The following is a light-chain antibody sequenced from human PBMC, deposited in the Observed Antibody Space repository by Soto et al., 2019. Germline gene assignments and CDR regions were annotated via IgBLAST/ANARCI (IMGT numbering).Light chain of an antibody. CDR3: CSYAGSYTVI. Sequence: QSALTQPRSVSESPGQSVTISCTGTSSDVGGYNYVSWYQQHPGKVPRLVIYDVSQRPSGVPDRFSGSKSGDTASLTISGLQAEDEADYYCCSYAGSYTVIFGGGTKLTVL. CDR2: DVS. CDR1: SSDVGGYNY. J-gene: IGLJ2*01. V-gene: IGLV2-11*01.